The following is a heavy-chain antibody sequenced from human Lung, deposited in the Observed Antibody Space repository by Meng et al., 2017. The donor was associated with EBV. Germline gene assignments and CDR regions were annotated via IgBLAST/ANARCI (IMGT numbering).Heavy chain of an antibody. CDR3: AKQSYGDFVHFDY. D-gene: IGHD4-17*01. V-gene: IGHV3-23*01. Sequence: EVQMLESGGGLVQPGGSLRLSCAACGLMFSNYAMTWVRQAPGKGLEWVSSITGSGDTTYYADSVKGRFTISRDNSKNTLYLQMNSLRAEDTAVYYCAKQSYGDFVHFDYWGQGILVTVSS. CDR1: GLMFSNYA. CDR2: ITGSGDTT. J-gene: IGHJ4*02.